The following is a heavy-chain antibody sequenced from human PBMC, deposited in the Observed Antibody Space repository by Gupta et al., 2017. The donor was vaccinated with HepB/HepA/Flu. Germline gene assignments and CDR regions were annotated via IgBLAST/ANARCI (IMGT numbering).Heavy chain of an antibody. D-gene: IGHD1-1*01. J-gene: IGHJ4*02. V-gene: IGHV4-34*01. Sequence: QVQLQQWGAGLLKPSETLSLTCAAYGGCFSGYYWSWIRQPPGKGLEWIGEINHSGSTNYNPSLKSRVTISVDTSKNQFSLKLSSVTAADTAGYYCARAIRGGTFDYWGQGTLVNVSS. CDR2: INHSGST. CDR3: ARAIRGGTFDY. CDR1: GGCFSGYY.